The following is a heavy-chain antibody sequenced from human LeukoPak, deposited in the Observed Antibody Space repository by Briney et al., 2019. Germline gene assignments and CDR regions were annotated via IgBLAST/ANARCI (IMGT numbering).Heavy chain of an antibody. J-gene: IGHJ4*02. CDR3: ARGPCLWASCYRRFDY. CDR2: INHSGST. CDR1: GGSFSGYY. D-gene: IGHD2-2*02. V-gene: IGHV4-34*01. Sequence: SETLSLTCAVYGGSFSGYYWSWIRQPPGKGLEWIGEINHSGSTNYNPSLKSRVTISVDTPKNQFSLKLSSVTAADTAVYYCARGPCLWASCYRRFDYWGQGTLVTVSS.